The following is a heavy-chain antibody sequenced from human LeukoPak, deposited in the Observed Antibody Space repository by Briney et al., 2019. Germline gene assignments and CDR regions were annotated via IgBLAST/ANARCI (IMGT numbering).Heavy chain of an antibody. V-gene: IGHV4-59*01. J-gene: IGHJ5*02. D-gene: IGHD6-19*01. CDR1: GGSISSYY. CDR2: IYYSGST. CDR3: ARWNSGWTNWFDP. Sequence: PSETLSLTCTVSGGSISSYYWSWIRQPPGKGLEWIGYIYYSGSTNYNPSLKSRVTISVDTSKNQFSLKLSSVTAADTAVYYCARWNSGWTNWFDPWGQGTLVTVSS.